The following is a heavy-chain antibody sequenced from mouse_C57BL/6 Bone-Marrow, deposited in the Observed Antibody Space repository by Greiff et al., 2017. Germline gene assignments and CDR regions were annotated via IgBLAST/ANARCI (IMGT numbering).Heavy chain of an antibody. D-gene: IGHD1-1*01. V-gene: IGHV1-61*01. CDR3: ASYYYCSTYYFDY. Sequence: QVQLQQPGAELVRPGSSVKLSCKASGYTFTSYWMDWVKQRPGQGLEWIGNIYPSDSEPHYNQKFKDKATLTVDKSSSTAYIQLSSLTSEDSSVYYCASYYYCSTYYFDYWGQGTPLTVSS. J-gene: IGHJ2*01. CDR2: IYPSDSEP. CDR1: GYTFTSYW.